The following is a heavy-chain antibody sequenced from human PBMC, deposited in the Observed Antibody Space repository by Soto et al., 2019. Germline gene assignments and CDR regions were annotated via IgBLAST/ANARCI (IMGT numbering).Heavy chain of an antibody. CDR3: ASLPYDYVWGN. V-gene: IGHV4-34*01. CDR2: INHSGST. CDR1: GGSFSGYY. J-gene: IGHJ4*02. Sequence: QVRLQQWGAGLLKPSETLSLTCAVYGGSFSGYYWSWIRQPPGKGLEWIGEINHSGSTNYNPSLKSRVTISVDTSKNQFSLKLSSVTAADTAVYYCASLPYDYVWGNWGQGTMVNVSS. D-gene: IGHD3-16*01.